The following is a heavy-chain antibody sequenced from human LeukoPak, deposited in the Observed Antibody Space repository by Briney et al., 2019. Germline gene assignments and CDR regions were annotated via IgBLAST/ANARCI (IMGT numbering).Heavy chain of an antibody. CDR1: GFIFSSYS. V-gene: IGHV3-21*01. CDR2: ISSSSSYI. Sequence: PGRSLRLSCAASGFIFSSYSMNWVRQAPGKGLEWVSSISSSSSYIYYADSVKGRFTISRDNAKNSLYLQMNSLRAEDTAVYYCARVNWNYLYYGMDVWGQGTTVTVSS. D-gene: IGHD1-20*01. CDR3: ARVNWNYLYYGMDV. J-gene: IGHJ6*02.